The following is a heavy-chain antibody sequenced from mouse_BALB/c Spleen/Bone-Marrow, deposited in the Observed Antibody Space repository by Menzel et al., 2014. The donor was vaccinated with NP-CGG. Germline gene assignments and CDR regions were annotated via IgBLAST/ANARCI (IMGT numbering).Heavy chain of an antibody. CDR1: GYTFTDYE. CDR2: IDPETGGT. Sequence: VQLQQSGAELVRPGASVTLSCKASGYTFTDYEMHWVKQTPVHGLEWIGAIDPETGGTAYNQKFKGKATLTADKSSSTAYMELARLTSEDSAIYYCARDYGSSHFDHWGQGSTLTVSS. J-gene: IGHJ2*01. CDR3: ARDYGSSHFDH. D-gene: IGHD1-1*01. V-gene: IGHV1-15*01.